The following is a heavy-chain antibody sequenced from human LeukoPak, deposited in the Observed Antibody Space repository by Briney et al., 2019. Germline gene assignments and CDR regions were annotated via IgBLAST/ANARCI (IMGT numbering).Heavy chain of an antibody. CDR2: INPNSGGT. D-gene: IGHD3-3*01. CDR3: ARPETYDFWSGYYFDY. V-gene: IGHV1-2*02. CDR1: GYTFTGYY. J-gene: IGHJ4*02. Sequence: GASVKVSCKASGYTFTGYYMHWVRQAPGQGLEWMGWINPNSGGTNYAQKFQGRVTMTRDTSISTAYMELSRLRSDDTAVYYCARPETYDFWSGYYFDYWGQGTLVTVSS.